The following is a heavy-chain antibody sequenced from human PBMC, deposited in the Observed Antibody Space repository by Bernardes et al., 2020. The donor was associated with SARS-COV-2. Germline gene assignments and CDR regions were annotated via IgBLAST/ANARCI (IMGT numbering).Heavy chain of an antibody. D-gene: IGHD3-9*01. CDR2: IYTSGST. Sequence: SETLSLTCTVSGGSVDSYYWNWIRQPAEKGLEWIGRIYTSGSTNYNPSLKSRVTMSVDTSKNQFSLKLTSVTAADTAVYYCARESGVYDILTGKDYWGQGTLVTVSS. CDR1: GGSVDSYY. V-gene: IGHV4-4*07. CDR3: ARESGVYDILTGKDY. J-gene: IGHJ4*02.